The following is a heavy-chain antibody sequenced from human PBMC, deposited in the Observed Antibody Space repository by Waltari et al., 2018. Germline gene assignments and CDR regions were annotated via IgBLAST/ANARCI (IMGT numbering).Heavy chain of an antibody. CDR2: ISSSSSYI. CDR1: GFTFSSYS. Sequence: EVQLVESGGGLVKPGGSLRLSCAASGFTFSSYSMNWVRQAPGKGLEWVSSISSSSSYIYYADSVKGRFTISRDNAKNSLYLQMNSLRAEDTAVYYCARDSAYYYDSSGYWGQGTLVTVSS. J-gene: IGHJ4*02. V-gene: IGHV3-21*01. CDR3: ARDSAYYYDSSGY. D-gene: IGHD3-22*01.